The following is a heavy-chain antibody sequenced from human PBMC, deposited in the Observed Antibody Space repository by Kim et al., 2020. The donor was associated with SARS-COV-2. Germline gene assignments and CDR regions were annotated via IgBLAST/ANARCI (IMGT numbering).Heavy chain of an antibody. Sequence: ASVKVSCQASGYTFSDYAIHWVRKAPGQGLEWIGWINAGTGNIRYSQSFQGRVTITRDTIASTAYMELNNLRSEDSAVYYCARDRNAMDVWGRGTTVTVSS. J-gene: IGHJ6*02. CDR2: INAGTGNI. CDR1: GYTFSDYA. CDR3: ARDRNAMDV. V-gene: IGHV1-3*01.